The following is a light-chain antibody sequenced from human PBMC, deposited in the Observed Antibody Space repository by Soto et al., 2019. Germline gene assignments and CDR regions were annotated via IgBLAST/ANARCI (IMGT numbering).Light chain of an antibody. J-gene: IGLJ3*02. CDR3: QTWGTGSWV. Sequence: QSVLTQSPSASASLGASVKLTCTLSSGHNNYAIAWHQQQPEKGPRYLMKVNSDGSHSKGDGIPDRFSGSSSGTERYLTISSLQSDDEADYYCQTWGTGSWVFGGGTKLTVL. V-gene: IGLV4-69*01. CDR2: VNSDGSH. CDR1: SGHNNYA.